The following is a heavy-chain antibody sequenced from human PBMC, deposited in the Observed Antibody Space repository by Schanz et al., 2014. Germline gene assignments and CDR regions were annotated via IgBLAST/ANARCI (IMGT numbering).Heavy chain of an antibody. D-gene: IGHD3-22*01. Sequence: VQLVESGGGVVQPGRSLRLSCAAYGFTLSSYAMSWVRQAPGKGLEWVSGISGSGGSTYYADSVKGRFTISRDNSKNTLYLQMNSRRAEDTAVYYCAKDPSHGDYDYYFDYWGQGTLVTVSS. CDR1: GFTLSSYA. J-gene: IGHJ4*02. V-gene: IGHV3-23*04. CDR2: ISGSGGST. CDR3: AKDPSHGDYDYYFDY.